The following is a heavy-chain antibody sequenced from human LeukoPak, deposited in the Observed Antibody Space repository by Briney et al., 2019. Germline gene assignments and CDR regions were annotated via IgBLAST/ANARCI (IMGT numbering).Heavy chain of an antibody. CDR3: ARDLKRHIVVVTAIPTRAFDI. CDR1: GGTFSSYA. J-gene: IGHJ3*02. D-gene: IGHD2-21*02. Sequence: GSSVKVSCKASGGTFSSYAISWVLQAPGQGLEWMGIINPSGGSTSYAQKFQGRVTMTRDTSTSTVYMELSSLRSEDTAVYYCARDLKRHIVVVTAIPTRAFDIWGQGTMVTVSS. V-gene: IGHV1-46*01. CDR2: INPSGGST.